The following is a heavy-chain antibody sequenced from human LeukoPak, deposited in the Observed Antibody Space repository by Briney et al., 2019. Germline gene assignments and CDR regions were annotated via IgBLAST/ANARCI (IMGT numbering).Heavy chain of an antibody. V-gene: IGHV3-23*01. CDR2: ISSSGDST. Sequence: GGSLRLSCAAAGFTFTYFAFSWVRHAPGGGLGWVSTISSSGDSTYYADSVKGPFTLSRDNSKNTLYLQMSSLRAEDTAIYYCAKNGKYYFDYSGQRALRTVSS. CDR3: AKNGKYYFDY. CDR1: GFTFTYFA. J-gene: IGHJ4*02.